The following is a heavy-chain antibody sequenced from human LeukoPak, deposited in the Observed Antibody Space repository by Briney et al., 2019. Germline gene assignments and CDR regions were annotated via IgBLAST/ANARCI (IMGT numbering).Heavy chain of an antibody. D-gene: IGHD5-18*01. Sequence: GGSLRLSCAASGFTFDDYGMSWVRQAPGKGLEWVSGINWNGGSTGYADSVKGRFTISRDNAKNSLYLQMNSLRVEDTAVYYCARHVDTAMMWEGYHFDYWGQGTLVTVSS. CDR1: GFTFDDYG. CDR3: ARHVDTAMMWEGYHFDY. J-gene: IGHJ4*02. CDR2: INWNGGST. V-gene: IGHV3-20*04.